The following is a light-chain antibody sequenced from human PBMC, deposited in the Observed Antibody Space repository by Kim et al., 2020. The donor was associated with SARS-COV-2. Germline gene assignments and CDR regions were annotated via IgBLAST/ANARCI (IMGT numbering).Light chain of an antibody. J-gene: IGKJ1*01. CDR3: QQAKNCPVT. CDR1: KSISSW. CDR2: AAS. Sequence: ASVGDRVTITCRTSKSISSWLAWYQQTPGKAPKLRIYAASNLQSGVPSRFSGSGSGTDFTLTINSLQPEDFATYYCQQAKNCPVTFGQGTKVDIK. V-gene: IGKV1-12*01.